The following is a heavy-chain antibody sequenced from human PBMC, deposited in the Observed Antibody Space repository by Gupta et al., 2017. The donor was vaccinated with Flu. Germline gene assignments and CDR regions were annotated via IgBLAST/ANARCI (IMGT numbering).Heavy chain of an antibody. V-gene: IGHV3-23*01. D-gene: IGHD2-2*01. J-gene: IGHJ4*02. CDR2: ISGSGVST. CDR1: GFTFRSYA. Sequence: EVQLLESGGGVVQPGGALSISCAASGFTFRSYARSWGRQAPGRGLEWVSAISGSGVSTYYADSVKGRFTISRDNSKNTLYLQMNSLRAEDTAVYYCAKGYCSSTSCYPYYFDYWGQGTLVTVSS. CDR3: AKGYCSSTSCYPYYFDY.